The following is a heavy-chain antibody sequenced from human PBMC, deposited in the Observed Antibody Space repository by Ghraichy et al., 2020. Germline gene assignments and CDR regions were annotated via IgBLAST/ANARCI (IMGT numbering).Heavy chain of an antibody. CDR1: GGTFSSYA. Sequence: SVKVSCKASGGTFSSYAISWVRQAPGQGLEWMGGIIPIFGIANYAQKFQGRVTITADKSTSTAYMELSSLRSEDTAVYYCARDGPWVGATHDYYYYYGMDVWGQGTTVTVSS. V-gene: IGHV1-69*10. CDR2: IIPIFGIA. D-gene: IGHD1-26*01. CDR3: ARDGPWVGATHDYYYYYGMDV. J-gene: IGHJ6*02.